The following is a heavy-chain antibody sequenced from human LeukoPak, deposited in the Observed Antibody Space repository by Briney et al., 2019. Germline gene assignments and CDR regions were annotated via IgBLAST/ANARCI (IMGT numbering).Heavy chain of an antibody. CDR2: ISSDGNKE. Sequence: GGSLRLSCAASGFSFSNYWMHWVRQAPDKGLDWVAEISSDGNKEFYADSVKGRFIISRDNSKNTVFLQMNSLRGEDTAVYYCVRDFSGKWSLEYWGQGTLVTVS. V-gene: IGHV3-30-3*01. CDR3: VRDFSGKWSLEY. CDR1: GFSFSNYW. J-gene: IGHJ4*02. D-gene: IGHD6-25*01.